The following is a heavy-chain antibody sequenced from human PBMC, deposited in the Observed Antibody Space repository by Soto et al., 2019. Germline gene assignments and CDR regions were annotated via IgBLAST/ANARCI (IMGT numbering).Heavy chain of an antibody. D-gene: IGHD3-3*01. V-gene: IGHV2-5*02. CDR3: AHSRYYDFWSGPSLQTGGKEEPSTYNWFDP. CDR1: GFSLSTSGVG. CDR2: IYWDDDK. J-gene: IGHJ5*02. Sequence: SGPTLVKPTQTLTLTCTFSGFSLSTSGVGVGWIRQPPGKALEWLALIYWDDDKRYSPSLKRRVTITKDTSKNHVVLTMNNMDTVDTATYYCAHSRYYDFWSGPSLQTGGKEEPSTYNWFDPWGQGTLVTVSS.